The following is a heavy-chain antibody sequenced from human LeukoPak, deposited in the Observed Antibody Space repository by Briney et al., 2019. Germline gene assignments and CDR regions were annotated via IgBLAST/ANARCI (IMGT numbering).Heavy chain of an antibody. CDR3: ARSAYYDFWSGYPYYFDY. CDR2: IYYSEST. V-gene: IGHV4-59*01. J-gene: IGHJ4*02. D-gene: IGHD3-3*01. Sequence: SETLSLTCTVSGGSISSYYWSWIRQPPGKGLEWIGYIYYSESTNYNPALKSRVTISVDTSKNQFSLKLSSVTAADTAVYYCARSAYYDFWSGYPYYFDYWGQGTLVTVSS. CDR1: GGSISSYY.